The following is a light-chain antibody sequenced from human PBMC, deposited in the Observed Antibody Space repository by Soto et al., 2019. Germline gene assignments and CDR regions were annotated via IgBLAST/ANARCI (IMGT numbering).Light chain of an antibody. J-gene: IGKJ4*01. CDR1: QSISSW. Sequence: DIQMTQSPSTLSASVGDRVTITCRASQSISSWLAWYQQKPGKAPNLLIYDASSLESGVPSRFSGSGSGTEFTLTISSLQPDDFATYYCQQYNIYPLTFGGGTKVEIK. CDR2: DAS. V-gene: IGKV1-5*01. CDR3: QQYNIYPLT.